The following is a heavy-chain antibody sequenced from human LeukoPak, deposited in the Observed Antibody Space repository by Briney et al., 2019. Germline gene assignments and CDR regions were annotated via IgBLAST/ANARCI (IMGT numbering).Heavy chain of an antibody. D-gene: IGHD2-15*01. Sequence: SETLSLTCTVSGVSITSFYWSWIRQPPGKGLEWSGYIHFSGSTNYNPSLKSRVTVSLDTTKNQVSLKLSSVSAADTAVYYCASTGYCIGGSCYSNYFDHWGQGTLVTVSS. CDR3: ASTGYCIGGSCYSNYFDH. CDR2: IHFSGST. CDR1: GVSITSFY. J-gene: IGHJ4*02. V-gene: IGHV4-59*08.